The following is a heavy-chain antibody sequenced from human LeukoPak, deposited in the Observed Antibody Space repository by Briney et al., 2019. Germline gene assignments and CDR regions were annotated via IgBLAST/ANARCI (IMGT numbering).Heavy chain of an antibody. V-gene: IGHV3-7*03. CDR3: AKVVHDTSVYYVDH. J-gene: IGHJ1*01. D-gene: IGHD3-22*01. CDR1: GFTFSNYW. Sequence: GGSLRLSCAASGFTFSNYWMSWVRQAPGKGLEWVANIKHDGSEKYYVDSVRGRFTISRDNAKNSLYLQMKSLRVEDTAFYYCAKVVHDTSVYYVDHWGQGTLVTVSS. CDR2: IKHDGSEK.